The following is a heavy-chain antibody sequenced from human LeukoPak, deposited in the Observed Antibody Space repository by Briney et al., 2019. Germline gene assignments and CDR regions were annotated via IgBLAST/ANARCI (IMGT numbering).Heavy chain of an antibody. CDR2: INPDSGGT. CDR3: ARGRRVGERREYYFYMDV. CDR1: GYTFTGYY. V-gene: IGHV1-2*02. J-gene: IGHJ6*03. Sequence: GASVKVSCKASGYTFTGYYLHWVRQAPGQGLEWMGWINPDSGGTNYAQKFQGRVTMTRDTSISTAYVELYRLTSDDTVVYYCARGRRVGERREYYFYMDVWGKGTTVTVSS. D-gene: IGHD3-10*01.